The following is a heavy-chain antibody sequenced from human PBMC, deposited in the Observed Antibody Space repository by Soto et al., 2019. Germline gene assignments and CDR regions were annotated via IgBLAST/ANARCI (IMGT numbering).Heavy chain of an antibody. Sequence: SETLSLTCTVSGGSISSGGYYCNWIRQLPGKGLEWIGYIYYSGNTHYNPSLKSRVTISVDTSKNQFSLKLASVTAADTAVYYCARGVTTVTTFDYWGQGTLVTVSS. D-gene: IGHD4-17*01. V-gene: IGHV4-31*03. CDR1: GGSISSGGYY. J-gene: IGHJ4*02. CDR2: IYYSGNT. CDR3: ARGVTTVTTFDY.